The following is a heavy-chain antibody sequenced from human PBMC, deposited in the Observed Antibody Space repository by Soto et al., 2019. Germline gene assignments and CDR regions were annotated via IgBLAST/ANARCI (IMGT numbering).Heavy chain of an antibody. V-gene: IGHV4-34*01. Sequence: SETLSLTCAVYGGSFSGYYWSWIRQPPGKGLEWIGEINHSGSTNYNPSLKSRVTISVDTSKNQFSLKLSSVTAADTAVYYCARGLIAARRTGSNWFDPWGQGTLVTV. D-gene: IGHD6-6*01. CDR3: ARGLIAARRTGSNWFDP. J-gene: IGHJ5*02. CDR2: INHSGST. CDR1: GGSFSGYY.